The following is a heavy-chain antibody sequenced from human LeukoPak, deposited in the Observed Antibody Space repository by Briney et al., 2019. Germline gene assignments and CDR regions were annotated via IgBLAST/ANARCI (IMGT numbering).Heavy chain of an antibody. CDR2: INHSGST. D-gene: IGHD3-9*01. J-gene: IGHJ3*02. V-gene: IGHV4-34*01. CDR1: GGSFSGYC. Sequence: SETLSLTCAVYGGSFSGYCWSWIRQPPGKGLEWIGEINHSGSTNYNPSLKSRVTISVDTSKNQFSLKLSSVTAADTAVYYCARSPRVTGYYSPRLFAFDIWGQGTMVTVSS. CDR3: ARSPRVTGYYSPRLFAFDI.